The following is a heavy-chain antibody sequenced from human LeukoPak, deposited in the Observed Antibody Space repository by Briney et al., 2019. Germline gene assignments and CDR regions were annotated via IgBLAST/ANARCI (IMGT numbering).Heavy chain of an antibody. CDR2: IYYSGST. D-gene: IGHD6-13*01. J-gene: IGHJ5*02. CDR1: GGSISSYY. V-gene: IGHV4-59*12. Sequence: SETLSLTCTVSGGSISSYYWSWIRQPPGKGLEWIGYIYYSGSTNYNPSLKSRVTISVDTSKNQFSLKLSSVTAADTAVYYCARGTHIAAAGNWFDPWGQGTLVTVSS. CDR3: ARGTHIAAAGNWFDP.